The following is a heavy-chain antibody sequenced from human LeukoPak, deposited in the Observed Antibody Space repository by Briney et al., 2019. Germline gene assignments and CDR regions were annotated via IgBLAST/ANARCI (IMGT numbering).Heavy chain of an antibody. D-gene: IGHD6-13*01. CDR1: GGTFSSYA. J-gene: IGHJ4*02. Sequence: SVKVSCKASGGTFSSYAISWVRRAPGQGLEWMGGIIPIFGTANYAQKFQGRVTITADESTSTAYMELSSLRSEDTAVYYCASIRLAAAGTPYYFDYWGQGTLVTVSS. CDR2: IIPIFGTA. V-gene: IGHV1-69*01. CDR3: ASIRLAAAGTPYYFDY.